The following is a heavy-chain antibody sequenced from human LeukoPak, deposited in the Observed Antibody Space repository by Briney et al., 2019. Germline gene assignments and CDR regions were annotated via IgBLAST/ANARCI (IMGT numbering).Heavy chain of an antibody. CDR3: ARSEFFPTCSSTSCYEVAEYFQH. CDR1: GFTVSSNY. J-gene: IGHJ1*01. V-gene: IGHV3-53*01. Sequence: PGGSLRLSCAASGFTVSSNYMSWVRQAPGKGLEWVSVIYSGGSTYYADSVKGRFTISRDNSKNTLYLQMNSLRAEDTAVYYCARSEFFPTCSSTSCYEVAEYFQHWGQGALVTVSS. CDR2: IYSGGST. D-gene: IGHD2-2*01.